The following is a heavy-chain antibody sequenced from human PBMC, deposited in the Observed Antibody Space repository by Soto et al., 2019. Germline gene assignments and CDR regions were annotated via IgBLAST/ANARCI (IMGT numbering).Heavy chain of an antibody. CDR1: GGSISTGGYY. D-gene: IGHD2-21*02. J-gene: IGHJ6*02. CDR2: FYYSGST. Sequence: SETLSLTCTVSGGSISTGGYYWNWIRQHPGKGLEWIGYFYYSGSTYYNPSLKSRVTISVNTSKNQFSLKLSSVTAADTAVYYCARVCGGDCHYGMDVWGQGTTVTVSS. CDR3: ARVCGGDCHYGMDV. V-gene: IGHV4-31*03.